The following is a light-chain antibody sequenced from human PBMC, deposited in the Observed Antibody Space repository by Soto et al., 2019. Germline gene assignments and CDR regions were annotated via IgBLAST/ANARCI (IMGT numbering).Light chain of an antibody. V-gene: IGKV3-15*01. CDR1: QSVSSN. J-gene: IGKJ1*01. Sequence: EIVMTQSPATLSVSPGERATLSCRASQSVSSNLAWYQQTPGQAPRLLIYGASTRATGIPARFSGSGSGTEFTLSISSLQSEDVAVYYCQQYNNWPRLFGQGTKVDIK. CDR3: QQYNNWPRL. CDR2: GAS.